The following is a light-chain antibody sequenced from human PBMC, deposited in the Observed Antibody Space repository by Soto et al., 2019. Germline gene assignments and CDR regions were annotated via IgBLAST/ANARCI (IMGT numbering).Light chain of an antibody. CDR2: DAS. CDR1: QAISSA. V-gene: IGKV1-13*02. CDR3: QQYNSYSSWT. Sequence: ANQLTQSPSSLSASVVYIFTITFRLSQAISSALAWYQQKPGKPPKLLIYDASTLESGVPSRFSGSGSGTEFTLTISSLQTDDFATYYCQQYNSYSSWTFGQGTKVDIK. J-gene: IGKJ1*01.